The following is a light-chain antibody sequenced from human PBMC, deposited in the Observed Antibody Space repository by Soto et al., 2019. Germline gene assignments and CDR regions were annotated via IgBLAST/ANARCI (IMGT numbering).Light chain of an antibody. J-gene: IGKJ5*01. V-gene: IGKV1-39*01. CDR2: TTS. CDR1: QSISTS. CDR3: QQRSSAIT. Sequence: IHLTDSPSSLSASVLDRVTITCRASQSISTSLNWYQQKPGKAPNLLIYTTSTLHSGVPSRFSGSGSGTDFTLTISSLEPEDFAVYYCQQRSSAITFGQGTRLEIK.